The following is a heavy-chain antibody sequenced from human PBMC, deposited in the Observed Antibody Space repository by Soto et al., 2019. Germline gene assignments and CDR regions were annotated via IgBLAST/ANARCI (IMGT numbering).Heavy chain of an antibody. V-gene: IGHV1-2*02. Sequence: QVQLVQSGAEVRKPGASVEVSCEASGYTFSDYYIHWVRQAPGQGLEWMGWINPNSGGTNYARKFQGRVTMTSDTSISTAYMELSRLTSDDTAVYYCARSQKSYYDSSGYYFDAFDIWGQGTMVTVSS. CDR3: ARSQKSYYDSSGYYFDAFDI. D-gene: IGHD3-22*01. CDR1: GYTFSDYY. CDR2: INPNSGGT. J-gene: IGHJ3*02.